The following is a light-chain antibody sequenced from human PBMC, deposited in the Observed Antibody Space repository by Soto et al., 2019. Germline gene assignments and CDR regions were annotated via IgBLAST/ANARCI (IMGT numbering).Light chain of an antibody. CDR3: SSYISSSPIRVV. CDR2: DVS. J-gene: IGLJ2*01. V-gene: IGLV2-14*01. Sequence: QSALTQPASVSGSPGQSITISCTGTSSDVGGYNYVSWYQQHACKAPKLMIYDVSKRPSGVSNRLSGSKSANTASLTISGLQAEDEADYYCSSYISSSPIRVVFGGGTKLTVL. CDR1: SSDVGGYNY.